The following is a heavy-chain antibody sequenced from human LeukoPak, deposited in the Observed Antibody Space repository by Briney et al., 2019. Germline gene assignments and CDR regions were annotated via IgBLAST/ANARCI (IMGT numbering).Heavy chain of an antibody. Sequence: GGSLKLSCAGSGFTLSGSVIHWVRQAAGKGLEWVGRIRSKRNNYATAYAASVKDRFTISRDDSKNTVYLHMDSLKSEDTALYYCSRLEDTSPIEVALDIWGQGTVVTVSS. CDR3: SRLEDTSPIEVALDI. CDR1: GFTLSGSV. D-gene: IGHD2-2*01. CDR2: IRSKRNNYAT. V-gene: IGHV3-73*01. J-gene: IGHJ3*02.